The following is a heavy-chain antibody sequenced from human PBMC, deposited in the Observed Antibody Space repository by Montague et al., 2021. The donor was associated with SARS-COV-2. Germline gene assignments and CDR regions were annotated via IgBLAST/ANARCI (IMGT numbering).Heavy chain of an antibody. CDR1: GGSFSGYY. CDR2: INHSGST. D-gene: IGHD2-15*01. Sequence: SETLSLTCAVYGGSFSGYYWSWIRQPPGKGLEWSGEINHSGSTNYNPSLKSRVTRSVDTSKTQFSLKLSSVTAADTAVYYCAGGSGCSGGICYSEWDPHYYSGMAVWGQGTTVTVSS. J-gene: IGHJ6*02. CDR3: AGGSGCSGGICYSEWDPHYYSGMAV. V-gene: IGHV4-34*01.